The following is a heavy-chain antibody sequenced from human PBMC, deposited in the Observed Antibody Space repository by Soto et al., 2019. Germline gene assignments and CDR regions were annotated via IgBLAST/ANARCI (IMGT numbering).Heavy chain of an antibody. CDR1: GFTFSSYG. V-gene: IGHV3-30*18. CDR2: ISYDGSNK. CDR3: AKDVIDYDSSGYDNWFDP. D-gene: IGHD3-22*01. J-gene: IGHJ5*02. Sequence: RRLSCAASGFTFSSYGMHWVRQAPGKGLEWVAVISYDGSNKYYADSVKGRFTISRDNSKNTLYLQMNSLRAEDTAVYYCAKDVIDYDSSGYDNWFDPWGQGTLVTVT.